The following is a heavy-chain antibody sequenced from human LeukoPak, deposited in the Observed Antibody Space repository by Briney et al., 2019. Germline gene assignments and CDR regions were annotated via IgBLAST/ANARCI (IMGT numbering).Heavy chain of an antibody. CDR2: IYYSGST. J-gene: IGHJ4*02. D-gene: IGHD2-15*01. CDR1: GGSISSGGYY. Sequence: SETLSLTCTVSGGSISSGGYYWSWIRQYPGKGLEWIGYIYYSGSTYYNPSLKSRVTISVDTSKNQFSLKLSSVTAADTAVYYCAGSIVSYTPDYWGQGTLVTVSS. CDR3: AGSIVSYTPDY. V-gene: IGHV4-31*03.